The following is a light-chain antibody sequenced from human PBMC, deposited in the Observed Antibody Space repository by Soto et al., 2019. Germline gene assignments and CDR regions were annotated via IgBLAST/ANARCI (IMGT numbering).Light chain of an antibody. V-gene: IGKV1-5*03. Sequence: DIQMTQSPSTLSASVGDRVTITCRASQSIISLVAWYQQKPGKAPKLLIYKASSLESGVPSRCSGSGSGTEFTLTNSIVQPDDFATYYCQQYNSYSPFGGGTKVEIK. CDR2: KAS. CDR3: QQYNSYSP. CDR1: QSIISL. J-gene: IGKJ4*02.